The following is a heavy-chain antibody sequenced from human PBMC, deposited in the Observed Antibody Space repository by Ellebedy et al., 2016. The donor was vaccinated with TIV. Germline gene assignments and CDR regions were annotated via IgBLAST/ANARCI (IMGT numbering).Heavy chain of an antibody. V-gene: IGHV3-7*01. CDR1: GFSFRSYW. CDR3: ASDGSYGDYRSPTHALSF. J-gene: IGHJ3*01. CDR2: MNQDGSDK. D-gene: IGHD4-17*01. Sequence: GGSLRLSCAASGFSFRSYWMSWVRQAPGKGLEWVANMNQDGSDKYYLDSVKGRFTISRDNAKNSLYLQMNSLRADDTAVYFCASDGSYGDYRSPTHALSFWGQGTMVTVSS.